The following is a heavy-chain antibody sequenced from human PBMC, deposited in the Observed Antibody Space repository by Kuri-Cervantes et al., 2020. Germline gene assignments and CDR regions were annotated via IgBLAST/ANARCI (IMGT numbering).Heavy chain of an antibody. CDR3: ARHRLEWGSGSRYYYGMDV. CDR1: GGSVSSGSYY. CDR2: IYYSGST. V-gene: IGHV4-39*01. Sequence: ESLKISCTVSGGSVSSGSYYWGWIRQPPGKGLEWIGSIYYSGSTYYNPSLKSRVTISVDTSKNQFSLRLSSVTAADTAVYYCARHRLEWGSGSRYYYGMDVWGQGTTVTVSS. J-gene: IGHJ6*02. D-gene: IGHD3-10*01.